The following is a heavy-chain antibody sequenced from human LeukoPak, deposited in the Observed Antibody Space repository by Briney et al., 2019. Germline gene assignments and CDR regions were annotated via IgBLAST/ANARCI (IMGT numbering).Heavy chain of an antibody. Sequence: TSETLSLTFAVYGGSFSPYYWSWIRQPPGKGLEWIGEINHSGSTNYNPSLKSRVTISVDTSKNQFSLRLSSVTAADTAVYYCARGGFYCGGDCYVDYWGQGTLVTVSS. CDR1: GGSFSPYY. V-gene: IGHV4-34*01. CDR2: INHSGST. CDR3: ARGGFYCGGDCYVDY. J-gene: IGHJ4*02. D-gene: IGHD2-21*02.